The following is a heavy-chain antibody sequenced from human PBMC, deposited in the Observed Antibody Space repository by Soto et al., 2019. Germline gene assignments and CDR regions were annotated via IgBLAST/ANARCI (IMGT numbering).Heavy chain of an antibody. CDR3: AKKASSGYYYRHFDY. D-gene: IGHD3-22*01. CDR1: GFTFSSYA. CDR2: ISGSGGST. J-gene: IGHJ4*02. Sequence: PGGTLRLSCAASGFTFSSYAMSWVRQAPGKGLEWVSAISGSGGSTYYADSVKGRFTISRDNSKNTLYLQMNSLRAEDTAVYYCAKKASSGYYYRHFDYWGQGTLVTVSS. V-gene: IGHV3-23*01.